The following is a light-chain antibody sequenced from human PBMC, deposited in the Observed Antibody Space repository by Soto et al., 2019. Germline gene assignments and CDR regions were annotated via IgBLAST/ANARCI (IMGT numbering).Light chain of an antibody. CDR2: DVS. Sequence: QPSPPSWAPGQSIALSCTGTSRGVGGYNYVSWYQHHPGKAPKLMIYDVSNRPSGVSDRFSGSKSGNTASLTISGLQAEDEADYYCSSYTSSGNYVFGAGTKVTVL. CDR3: SSYTSSGNYV. CDR1: SRGVGGYNY. V-gene: IGLV2-14*03. J-gene: IGLJ1*01.